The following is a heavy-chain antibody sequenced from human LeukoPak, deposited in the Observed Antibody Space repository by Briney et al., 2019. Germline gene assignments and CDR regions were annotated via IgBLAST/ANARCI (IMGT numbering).Heavy chain of an antibody. CDR1: GGSISSSSYY. CDR2: INHSGST. V-gene: IGHV4-39*07. Sequence: SETLSLTCTVSGGSISSSSYYWGWVRQPPGKGLEWIGEINHSGSTNYNPSLKSRVTISVDTSKNQFSLKLSSVTAADTAVYYCARGVITMVRGVPNWFDPWGQGTLVTVSS. J-gene: IGHJ5*02. D-gene: IGHD3-10*01. CDR3: ARGVITMVRGVPNWFDP.